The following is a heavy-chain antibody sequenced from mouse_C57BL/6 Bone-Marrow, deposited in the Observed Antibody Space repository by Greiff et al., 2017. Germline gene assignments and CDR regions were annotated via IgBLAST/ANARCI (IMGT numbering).Heavy chain of an antibody. D-gene: IGHD4-1*01. J-gene: IGHJ2*01. CDR3: ARRDWDVVDY. Sequence: VQLQQSGAELVRPGTSVKVSCKASGYAFTNYLIEWVKQRPGQGLEWIGVINPGSGGTNYNEKFKGKATLTADKATSTAYMQLSSLTSEDSAVYVCARRDWDVVDYWGQGTTLTVSS. CDR2: INPGSGGT. V-gene: IGHV1-54*01. CDR1: GYAFTNYL.